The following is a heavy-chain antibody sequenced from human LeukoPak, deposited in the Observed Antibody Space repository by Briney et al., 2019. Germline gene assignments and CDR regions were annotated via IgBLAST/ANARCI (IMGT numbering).Heavy chain of an antibody. J-gene: IGHJ4*02. CDR1: GFPFSSYW. CDR2: IKQDGSKK. Sequence: GGSLRLSCVASGFPFSSYWMTWVHQAPGKGLEWVANIKQDGSKKSYVDSVKGRFTISRDNAKNSLYLQMNSLRAEDTAMYYCTRVGYIDEGIDYWGQGTLVTVSS. CDR3: TRVGYIDEGIDY. V-gene: IGHV3-7*04. D-gene: IGHD5-24*01.